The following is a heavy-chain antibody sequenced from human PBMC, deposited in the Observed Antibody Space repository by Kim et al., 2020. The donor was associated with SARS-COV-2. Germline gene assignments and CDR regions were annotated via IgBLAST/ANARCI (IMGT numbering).Heavy chain of an antibody. CDR1: GFTFSDYS. V-gene: IGHV3-11*05. J-gene: IGHJ4*02. D-gene: IGHD6-13*01. CDR2: ISSSNSYT. Sequence: GGSLRLSCAASGFTFSDYSMSWIRQAPGKGLEWVSYISSSNSYTNFADSVKGRLTISRDNAKNTLYLQMNSLRAEDTAMYYCARASEGGGSWYGFDSWGQGTLVTVSS. CDR3: ARASEGGGSWYGFDS.